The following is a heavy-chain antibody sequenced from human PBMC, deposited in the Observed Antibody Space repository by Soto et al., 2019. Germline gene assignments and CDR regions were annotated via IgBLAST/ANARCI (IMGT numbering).Heavy chain of an antibody. CDR2: IYWDDDK. V-gene: IGHV2-5*02. D-gene: IGHD5-18*01. Sequence: QITLKESGPTLVKPTQTLTLTCTFSGFSLSTSGVGVGWIRQPPGKALEWLALIYWDDDKRYSPSLKSRLTITKDTSTNQVVFTMTNMDPVDTATYYCAHRDTAMVTFDYWGQGTLVTVSS. CDR3: AHRDTAMVTFDY. J-gene: IGHJ4*02. CDR1: GFSLSTSGVG.